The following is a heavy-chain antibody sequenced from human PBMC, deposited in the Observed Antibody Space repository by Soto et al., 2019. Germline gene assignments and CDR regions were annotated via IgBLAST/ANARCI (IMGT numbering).Heavy chain of an antibody. CDR2: ISSSSSTI. D-gene: IGHD1-26*01. CDR1: GFTFSSYS. V-gene: IGHV3-48*02. CDR3: ARDHSGSYRTYWYFDL. Sequence: EVQLVESGGGLVQPGGSLRLSCAASGFTFSSYSMNWVRQAPGKGLEWVSYISSSSSTIYYADSVKGRFTISRDNAKNSLYLQMNSLRDEDTAVYYCARDHSGSYRTYWYFDLWGRGTLVTVSS. J-gene: IGHJ2*01.